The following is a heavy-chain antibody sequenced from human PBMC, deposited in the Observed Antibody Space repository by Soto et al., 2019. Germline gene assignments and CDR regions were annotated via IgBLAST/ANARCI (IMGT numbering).Heavy chain of an antibody. Sequence: PSGTLSLTGTVSGGAISSSSYYWGWIRQPPWKGLEWIGSIYYSGSTYYNPSLKSRVTISVDTSKNQFSLKLSSVTAADTAVYYCARHSSSWPGGPNWFDPWGQGTLVTVPS. J-gene: IGHJ5*02. CDR2: IYYSGST. CDR1: GGAISSSSYY. V-gene: IGHV4-39*01. CDR3: ARHSSSWPGGPNWFDP. D-gene: IGHD6-13*01.